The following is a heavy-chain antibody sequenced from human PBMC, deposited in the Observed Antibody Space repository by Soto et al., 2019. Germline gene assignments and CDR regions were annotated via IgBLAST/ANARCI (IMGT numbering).Heavy chain of an antibody. CDR1: GYSLSGYW. CDR3: ARQGATASTLPLIWFGP. D-gene: IGHD1-26*01. V-gene: IGHV5-51*01. J-gene: IGHJ5*02. CDR2: IYPDNSDT. Sequence: DSQKSSCKGCGYSLSGYWIAWVRQIPGKGLEWMGIIYPDNSDTRYSPSFQGHVTISADKSISTSYLQWSSLEASDTAIYFCARQGATASTLPLIWFGPWGQGSLVTVSS.